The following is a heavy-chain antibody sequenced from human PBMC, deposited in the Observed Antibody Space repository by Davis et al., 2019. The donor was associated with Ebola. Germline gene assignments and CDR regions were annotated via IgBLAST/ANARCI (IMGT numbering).Heavy chain of an antibody. CDR2: INHSGST. CDR1: VGSFRGYY. CDR3: ATRREDFGVVITSYYYGMDV. J-gene: IGHJ6*02. V-gene: IGHV4-34*01. Sequence: SETLSLTCAVYVGSFRGYYWSWIRQPPGKGLEWIGEINHSGSTTYNPSLKSRVTISVDKSKNQFSLKLSSVTAADTAVYYCATRREDFGVVITSYYYGMDVWGQGTTVTVSS. D-gene: IGHD3-3*01.